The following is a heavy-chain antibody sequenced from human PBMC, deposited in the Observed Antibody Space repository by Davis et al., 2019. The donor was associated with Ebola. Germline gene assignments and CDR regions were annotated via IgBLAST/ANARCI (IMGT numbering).Heavy chain of an antibody. J-gene: IGHJ4*02. CDR1: GFTFSNAC. V-gene: IGHV3-48*04. CDR2: ISSSGSTI. Sequence: PGGSLRLSCAASGFTFSNACMNWVRQAPGKGLEWVSYISSSGSTIYYADSVKGRFTISRDNAKNSLYLQMNSLRAEDTAVYYCARATVGAMDYWGQGTLVTVSS. D-gene: IGHD1-26*01. CDR3: ARATVGAMDY.